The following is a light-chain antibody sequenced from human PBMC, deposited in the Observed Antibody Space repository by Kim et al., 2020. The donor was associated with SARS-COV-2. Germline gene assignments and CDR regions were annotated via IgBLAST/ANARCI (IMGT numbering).Light chain of an antibody. CDR1: SGHSNYA. V-gene: IGLV4-69*02. CDR3: QTWGTGIGM. CDR2: VNNDGSH. Sequence: QLVLTQSPSASASLGASVKLTCTLSSGHSNYAIAWHQQQPEKGPRYLMKVNNDGSHSKGDGIPDRFSGSSSGAERYLTISNLQSEDEADYYCQTWGTGIGMFGGGKKLTVL. J-gene: IGLJ3*02.